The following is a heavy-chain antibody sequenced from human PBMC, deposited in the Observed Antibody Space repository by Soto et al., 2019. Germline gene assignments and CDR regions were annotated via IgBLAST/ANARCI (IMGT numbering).Heavy chain of an antibody. J-gene: IGHJ4*02. D-gene: IGHD3-3*01. V-gene: IGHV4-30-4*01. Sequence: QVQLQESGPGLVKPSQTLSLTCTVSGGSVSSGDYYWTWIRKPPGKGLEWIGYIYYSGNTHYNPSLKSRVNISVDTSKNQFSLKLSSVTAADTAVYYCARVWSRDGYSIGHWGQGTLVTVSS. CDR3: ARVWSRDGYSIGH. CDR2: IYYSGNT. CDR1: GGSVSSGDYY.